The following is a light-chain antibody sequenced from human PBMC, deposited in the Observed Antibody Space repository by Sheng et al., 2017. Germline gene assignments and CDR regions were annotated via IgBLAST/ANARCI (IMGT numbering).Light chain of an antibody. J-gene: IGLJ1*01. Sequence: QSVLTQPPSASETPGQRVTISCSGSSSNIGSNPVNWYQQLPGTAPKLLIYSNSQRPSGVPDRFSGSQSGTSASLAISGLQSEDEADYYCSSLTSSSSIVFGIGTKVTVL. CDR3: SSLTSSSSIV. CDR2: SNS. CDR1: SSNIGSNP. V-gene: IGLV1-44*01.